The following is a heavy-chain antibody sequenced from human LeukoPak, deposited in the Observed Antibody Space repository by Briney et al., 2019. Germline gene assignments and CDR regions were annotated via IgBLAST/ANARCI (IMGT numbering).Heavy chain of an antibody. J-gene: IGHJ4*02. CDR2: IKQDGSEK. CDR1: GFTFSSYW. Sequence: PGGSLRLSCAASGFTFSSYWMSWVRQAPGKGLEWVANIKQDGSEKYYVDSVKGRFTISRDNAKNSLYLQMNSLRAEDTAVYYCARYYGGNSGGNWDYWGQGTLVTVSS. V-gene: IGHV3-7*01. D-gene: IGHD4-23*01. CDR3: ARYYGGNSGGNWDY.